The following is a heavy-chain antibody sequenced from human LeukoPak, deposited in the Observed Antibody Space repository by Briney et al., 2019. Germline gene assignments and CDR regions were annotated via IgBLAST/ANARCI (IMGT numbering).Heavy chain of an antibody. Sequence: ASVKVSCKASGYTFTGYYMHWVRQAPGQGLEWMGRINPNSGGTNYAQKFQGRVTMTRDTSISTAYMELSRLRSDDTAVYYCAIRAAVGIFLDYWGQGTLVTVSS. J-gene: IGHJ4*02. CDR3: AIRAAVGIFLDY. V-gene: IGHV1-2*06. CDR1: GYTFTGYY. CDR2: INPNSGGT. D-gene: IGHD6-13*01.